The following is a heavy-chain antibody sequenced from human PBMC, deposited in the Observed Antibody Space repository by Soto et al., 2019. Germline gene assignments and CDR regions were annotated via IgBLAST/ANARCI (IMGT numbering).Heavy chain of an antibody. Sequence: GESLKISCAASGFTFSSYAMSWVRQAPGKGLEWVSAISGSGGSTYYADSVKGRFTISRDNSKNTLYLQMNSLRAEDTAVYYCAKGETGDLSPCFDYWGQGTLVTVSS. V-gene: IGHV3-23*01. D-gene: IGHD7-27*01. J-gene: IGHJ4*02. CDR2: ISGSGGST. CDR1: GFTFSSYA. CDR3: AKGETGDLSPCFDY.